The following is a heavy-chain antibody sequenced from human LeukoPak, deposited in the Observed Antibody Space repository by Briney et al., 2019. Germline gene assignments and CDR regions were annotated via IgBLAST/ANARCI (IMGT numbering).Heavy chain of an antibody. J-gene: IGHJ4*02. D-gene: IGHD6-13*01. CDR2: INWNGGST. V-gene: IGHV3-20*04. CDR1: GFTFRSYS. CDR3: ARPGAAAGTGMFDY. Sequence: GESLRLSCAASGFTFRSYSMNWVRQAPGKGLEWVSGINWNGGSTGYADSVKGRFTISRDNAKNSLYLQMNSLRAEDTALYYCARPGAAAGTGMFDYWGQGTLVTVSS.